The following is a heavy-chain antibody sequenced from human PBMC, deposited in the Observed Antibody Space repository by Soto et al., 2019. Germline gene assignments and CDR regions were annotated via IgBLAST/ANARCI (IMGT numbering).Heavy chain of an antibody. CDR1: GFTFSSYA. Sequence: GGSLRLSCAASGFTFSSYAMSWVRQAPGKGLEWVSAISGSGGSTYYADSVKGRFTISRDNSKNTLYLQMNSLRAEDTAVYYCAKVKYYGSGSYYYFAYWGQGTLVTVSS. CDR2: ISGSGGST. V-gene: IGHV3-23*01. J-gene: IGHJ4*02. D-gene: IGHD3-10*01. CDR3: AKVKYYGSGSYYYFAY.